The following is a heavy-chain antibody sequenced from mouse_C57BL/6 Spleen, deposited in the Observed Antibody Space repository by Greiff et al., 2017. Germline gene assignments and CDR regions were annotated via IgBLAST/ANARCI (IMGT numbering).Heavy chain of an antibody. CDR1: GFSLTSYG. CDR2: IWSDGST. D-gene: IGHD3-3*01. J-gene: IGHJ4*01. CDR3: ARHPGQRQAGYAMDY. V-gene: IGHV2-6-1*01. Sequence: VKLVESGPGLVAPSQSLSITCTVSGFSLTSYGVHWVRQPPGKGLEWLVVIWSDGSTTYNSALNSRLSISKDNSKSQVFLKMNSLQTYDTAMYYCARHPGQRQAGYAMDYWGQGTSVTVSS.